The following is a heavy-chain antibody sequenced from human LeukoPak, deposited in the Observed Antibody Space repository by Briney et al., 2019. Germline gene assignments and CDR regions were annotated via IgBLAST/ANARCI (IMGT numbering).Heavy chain of an antibody. CDR2: IYYSGST. J-gene: IGHJ3*02. CDR1: GGSISSYY. V-gene: IGHV4-59*08. Sequence: SETLSLTCTVSGGSISSYYWSWIRQPPGKGLEWIGYIYYSGSTNYNPPLKSRVTISVDTSKNQFSLKLSSVTAADTAVYYCARHPSGSYFSGADGAFDIWGQGTMVTVSS. D-gene: IGHD1-26*01. CDR3: ARHPSGSYFSGADGAFDI.